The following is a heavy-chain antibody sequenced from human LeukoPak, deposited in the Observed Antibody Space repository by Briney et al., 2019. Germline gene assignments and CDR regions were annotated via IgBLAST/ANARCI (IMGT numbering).Heavy chain of an antibody. Sequence: ASVTVSCKASGYTFTSYGISWVRQAPGQGLEWMGWISAYDGNTNYAQRLQGRVTMTTDTPTSTAYMELRSLRSDDTAVYYCARDARRLSSSWDYWGQGTLVTVSS. CDR2: ISAYDGNT. CDR3: ARDARRLSSSWDY. CDR1: GYTFTSYG. V-gene: IGHV1-18*01. J-gene: IGHJ4*02. D-gene: IGHD6-13*01.